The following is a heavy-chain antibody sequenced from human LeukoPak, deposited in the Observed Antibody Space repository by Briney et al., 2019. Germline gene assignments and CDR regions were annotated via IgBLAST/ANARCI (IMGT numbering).Heavy chain of an antibody. V-gene: IGHV3-23*01. Sequence: GGSLRLSCAASGFTFSSYAMSWVRQAPGKGLEWVSAISGSGGSTYYADSVKGRFTISRDNAKNSLYLQMNSLRAEDAAVYYCARDLGTGRSHDYWGQGTLVTVSS. J-gene: IGHJ4*02. CDR2: ISGSGGST. CDR3: ARDLGTGRSHDY. D-gene: IGHD3/OR15-3a*01. CDR1: GFTFSSYA.